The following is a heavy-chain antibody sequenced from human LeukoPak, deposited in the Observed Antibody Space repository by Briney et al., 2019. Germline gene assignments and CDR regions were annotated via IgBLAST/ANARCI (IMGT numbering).Heavy chain of an antibody. V-gene: IGHV3-30*18. J-gene: IGHJ4*02. Sequence: GGSLRLSCAASGFTFSSYGMHWVRQAPGKGLEWVAVISYDGSNKYYADSVKGRFTISRDNSKNTLYLQMNSLRAEDTAVYYCAKAKDDSSGYYYFDYWGQGTLVTVSS. CDR1: GFTFSSYG. D-gene: IGHD3-22*01. CDR2: ISYDGSNK. CDR3: AKAKDDSSGYYYFDY.